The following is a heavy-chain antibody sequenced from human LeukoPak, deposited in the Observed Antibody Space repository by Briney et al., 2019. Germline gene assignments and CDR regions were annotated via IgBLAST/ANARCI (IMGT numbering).Heavy chain of an antibody. J-gene: IGHJ1*01. CDR1: GFTFTAAS. CDR3: TAGNP. CDR2: FRSKGENETT. V-gene: IGHV3-15*05. Sequence: GGSLRLSCATSGFTFTAASMSWARQAPGKGREWIGLFRSKGENETTEYAAPVKRRFSISRDDSKANLYLEMKSLKVDETGVYSCTAGNPWGQGTLVTV.